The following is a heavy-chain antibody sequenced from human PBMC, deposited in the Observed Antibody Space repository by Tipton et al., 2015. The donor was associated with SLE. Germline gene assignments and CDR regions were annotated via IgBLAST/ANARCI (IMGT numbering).Heavy chain of an antibody. Sequence: TLSLTCTVSGGSISSYYWSWIRQPAGKGLEWIGRIYTSGSTNYNPSLKSRVTMSVDTSKNQFSLKLSSVTAADTAVYYCARGRAGGSSSTDFQHWGQGTLVTVSS. D-gene: IGHD6-13*01. J-gene: IGHJ1*01. CDR1: GGSISSYY. CDR2: IYTSGST. V-gene: IGHV4-4*07. CDR3: ARGRAGGSSSTDFQH.